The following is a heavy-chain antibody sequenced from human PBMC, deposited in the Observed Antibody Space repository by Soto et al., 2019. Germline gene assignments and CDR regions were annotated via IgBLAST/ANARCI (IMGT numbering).Heavy chain of an antibody. V-gene: IGHV1-3*04. J-gene: IGHJ4*02. CDR1: GYTFTSYA. CDR3: AREVRYSSSWYFDY. D-gene: IGHD6-13*01. CDR2: INTGNGNT. Sequence: ASVKVSCKASGYTFTSYAMHWVRQAPGQRLEWMGWINTGNGNTKYSQKFQGRVTITRDTSASTAYMELSSLRSEDTAVYYCAREVRYSSSWYFDYWGQGTLVTVSS.